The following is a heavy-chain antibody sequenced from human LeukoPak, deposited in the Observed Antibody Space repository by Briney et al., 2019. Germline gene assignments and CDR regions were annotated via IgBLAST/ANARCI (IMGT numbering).Heavy chain of an antibody. CDR2: MIQSGSS. CDR3: ARGNIVATILGGLHGTTAFDF. J-gene: IGHJ4*02. Sequence: SETLSLTCGVSGGAFSDYYWSWLRQAPGKGLEWIGEMIQSGSSNYNPSLRSRVTISGDTSRNQFSLKLNSLTAADTAVYYCARGNIVATILGGLHGTTAFDFWGQGILVTVSS. CDR1: GGAFSDYY. D-gene: IGHD5-12*01. V-gene: IGHV4-34*01.